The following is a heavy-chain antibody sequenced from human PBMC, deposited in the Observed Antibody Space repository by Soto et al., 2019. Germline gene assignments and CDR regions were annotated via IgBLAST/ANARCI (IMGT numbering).Heavy chain of an antibody. CDR2: IYSGGST. CDR3: ARDRCSTTSCNHNY. J-gene: IGHJ4*02. V-gene: IGHV3-53*01. CDR1: GFTVSSNY. Sequence: GGSLRLSCAASGFTVSSNYMSWVRQAPGKGLEWVSVIYSGGSTYYADSVKGRFTLSRDNSKNTLYLQMNSLRAEDTAVYYCARDRCSTTSCNHNYWGQGILVAVAS. D-gene: IGHD2-2*01.